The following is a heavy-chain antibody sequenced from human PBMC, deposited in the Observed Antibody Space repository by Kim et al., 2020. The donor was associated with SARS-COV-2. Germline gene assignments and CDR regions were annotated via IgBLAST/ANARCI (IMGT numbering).Heavy chain of an antibody. Sequence: ASVKVSCKASGYTFTSYGISWVRQAPGQGLEWMGWISAYNGNTNYAQKLQGRVTMTTDTSTSTAYMELRSLRSDDTAVYYCARVGGGRYFDWLLDYYYYYMDVWGKGTTVTVSS. CDR3: ARVGGGRYFDWLLDYYYYYMDV. CDR1: GYTFTSYG. D-gene: IGHD3-9*01. J-gene: IGHJ6*03. V-gene: IGHV1-18*01. CDR2: ISAYNGNT.